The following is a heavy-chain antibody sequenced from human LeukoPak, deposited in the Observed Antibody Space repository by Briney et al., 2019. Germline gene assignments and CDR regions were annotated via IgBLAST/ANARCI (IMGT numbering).Heavy chain of an antibody. J-gene: IGHJ4*02. CDR3: VSFYETY. CDR2: INSDGSWT. Sequence: GGSLRLSCAASGNYWMHWVRQAPGKGLVWVSHINSDGSWTSYADSVKGRFTISKDNAKNMVYLQMNSLRAEDTAVYYCVSFYETYWGRGTLVTVSS. CDR1: GNYW. D-gene: IGHD2/OR15-2a*01. V-gene: IGHV3-74*01.